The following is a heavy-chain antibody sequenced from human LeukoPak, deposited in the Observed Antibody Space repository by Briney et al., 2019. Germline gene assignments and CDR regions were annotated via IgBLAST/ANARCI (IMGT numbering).Heavy chain of an antibody. V-gene: IGHV3-7*05. Sequence: GGSLRLSCAASGFIFHNFCMNWVRQAPGKGLEWVASINHPGSDTYYVDSVKGRFTISRDNAKSSLFLQMDSLRAEDTAVYFCARDWVDTTMDYWGRGALVTVSS. CDR3: ARDWVDTTMDY. D-gene: IGHD5-18*01. CDR1: GFIFHNFC. J-gene: IGHJ4*01. CDR2: INHPGSDT.